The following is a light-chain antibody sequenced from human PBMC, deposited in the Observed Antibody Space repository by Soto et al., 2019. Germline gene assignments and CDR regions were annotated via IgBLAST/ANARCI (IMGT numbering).Light chain of an antibody. J-gene: IGKJ1*01. Sequence: ESVLTQSPGTLSLSPGEKATLSCRASQSVSSSYLAWYQQNPGQDPSLLIYGASTRATGIPDRFSGSGSGTDFTLTVSRLEPEDLAVYYFQQFGSSSWTFGQGTQVEIK. V-gene: IGKV3-20*01. CDR1: QSVSSSY. CDR3: QQFGSSSWT. CDR2: GAS.